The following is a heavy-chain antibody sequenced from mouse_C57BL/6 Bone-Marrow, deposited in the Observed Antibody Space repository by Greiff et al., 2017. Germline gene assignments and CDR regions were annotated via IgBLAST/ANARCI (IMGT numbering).Heavy chain of an antibody. D-gene: IGHD3-2*02. CDR2: ISSGSSTI. CDR3: ARPVRVRNGYFDV. CDR1: GFTFSDYG. J-gene: IGHJ1*03. Sequence: EVKVVESGGGLVKPGGSLKLSCAASGFTFSDYGMPWVRQAPETGLEWVAYISSGSSTIYYADTVKGRFTISRDNAKNTLFLQMTSLRLEDTAMYDCARPVRVRNGYFDVWGTGTTVTVSS. V-gene: IGHV5-17*01.